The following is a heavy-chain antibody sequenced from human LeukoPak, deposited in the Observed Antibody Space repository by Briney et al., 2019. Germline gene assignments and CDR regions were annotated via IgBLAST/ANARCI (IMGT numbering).Heavy chain of an antibody. D-gene: IGHD6-19*01. Sequence: GGSPRLSCAASGFTFSDYYMSWIRQAPGKGLEWVSYISSSSSYTNYADSVKGRFTISRDNAKNSLYLQMNSLRAEDTAVYYCARGSVAGPPFDYWGQGTLVTVSS. V-gene: IGHV3-11*05. CDR3: ARGSVAGPPFDY. CDR2: ISSSSSYT. CDR1: GFTFSDYY. J-gene: IGHJ4*02.